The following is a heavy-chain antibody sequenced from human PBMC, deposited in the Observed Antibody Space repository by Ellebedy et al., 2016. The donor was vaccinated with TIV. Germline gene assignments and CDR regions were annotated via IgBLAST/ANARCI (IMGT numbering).Heavy chain of an antibody. J-gene: IGHJ4*02. CDR2: ISNTGSRT. V-gene: IGHV3-23*01. D-gene: IGHD3-9*01. CDR3: ATDRGYFTFDY. CDR1: GFTFVSYA. Sequence: GESLKISCAASGFTFVSYAMSWVRQAPGKGLEWVSTISNTGSRTYYADSVEGRFIISRDNSKKTLYLQMNSLRADDTAVYYCATDRGYFTFDYWGQGSLITVSS.